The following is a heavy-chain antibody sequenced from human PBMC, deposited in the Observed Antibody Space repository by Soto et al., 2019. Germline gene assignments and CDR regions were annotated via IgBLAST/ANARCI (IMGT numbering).Heavy chain of an antibody. D-gene: IGHD5-12*01. J-gene: IGHJ3*02. CDR2: INPSGGST. V-gene: IGHV1-46*01. CDR3: ARDESGYDGGPHAFDI. CDR1: GYTFTSYY. Sequence: SVKVSCKASGYTFTSYYMHWVRQAPGQGLEWMGIINPSGGSTSYAQKFQGRVTMTRDTSTSTVYMELSSLRSEDTAVYYCARDESGYDGGPHAFDIWGQGTMVTVSS.